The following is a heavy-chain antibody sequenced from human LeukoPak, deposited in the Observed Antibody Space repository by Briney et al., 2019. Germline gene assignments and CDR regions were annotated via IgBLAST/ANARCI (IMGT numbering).Heavy chain of an antibody. CDR3: AKGYDFWSGYFDC. Sequence: GGPLRLSCTASGFTFSRHWMHWVRQAPGKGLEWVSRLSTDGSRTTYADSVKGRFIISRDNSKNTLYLQMNSLRAEDTAVYYCAKGYDFWSGYFDCWGQGTLVTVSS. V-gene: IGHV3-74*01. J-gene: IGHJ4*02. D-gene: IGHD3-3*01. CDR1: GFTFSRHW. CDR2: LSTDGSRT.